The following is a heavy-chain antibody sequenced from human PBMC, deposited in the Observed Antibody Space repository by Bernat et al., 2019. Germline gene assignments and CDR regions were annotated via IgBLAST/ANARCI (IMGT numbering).Heavy chain of an antibody. V-gene: IGHV4-39*01. D-gene: IGHD6-19*01. CDR3: ARQNIPSSGWYSFDY. Sequence: QLQLQESGPGLVKPSETLSLTCTVSGGSISSSSYYWGWIRQPPGKGLEWIGSIYYSGSTYYNPSLKSRVTISVDTSKNQFSLKLSSVTAADTAVYYGARQNIPSSGWYSFDYWGQGTLVAVSS. CDR1: GGSISSSSYY. CDR2: IYYSGST. J-gene: IGHJ4*02.